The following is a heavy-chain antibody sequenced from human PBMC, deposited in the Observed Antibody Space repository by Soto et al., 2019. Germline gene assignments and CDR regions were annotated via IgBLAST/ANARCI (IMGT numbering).Heavy chain of an antibody. CDR1: GFTFSSYA. J-gene: IGHJ4*02. Sequence: GGSLRLSCAASGFTFSSYAMSWVRQAPGKGLEWVSAISGSGGSTYYADSVKGRFTISRDNSKNTLYLQMNSLRAEDTAVYYCAAPLYCSSTSCYSSKLGPLTFDYWGQGTLVTVSS. V-gene: IGHV3-23*01. CDR3: AAPLYCSSTSCYSSKLGPLTFDY. CDR2: ISGSGGST. D-gene: IGHD2-2*01.